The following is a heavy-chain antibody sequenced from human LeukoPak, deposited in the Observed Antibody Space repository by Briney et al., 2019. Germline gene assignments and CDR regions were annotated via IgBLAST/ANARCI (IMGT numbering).Heavy chain of an antibody. CDR2: INCRRAYI. J-gene: IGHJ6*01. V-gene: IGHV3-21*01. D-gene: IGHD3-9*01. Sequence: GGSLRLSCAASGFTFNDYSMNWVRQAPGKGLEWVSSINCRRAYIHYTDSVKDRFNISRDNAENSLDLQMNNLRAEDTAVYYCARDQSSYDDIVTGYLFYYTMDVWGQGTTVTAPS. CDR1: GFTFNDYS. CDR3: ARDQSSYDDIVTGYLFYYTMDV.